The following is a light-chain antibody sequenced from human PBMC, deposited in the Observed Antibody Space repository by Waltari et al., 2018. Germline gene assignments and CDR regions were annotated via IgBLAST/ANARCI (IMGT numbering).Light chain of an antibody. J-gene: IGLJ3*02. Sequence: QSVLTQPPSASGTPGQRVTISCSGSSSNIGSHTVNWYQQLPGTAPKLLIYSNYHGPSGVPDRFSGSRSGTSASLAISGLQSEDEADYYCAAWDDGLSGRSWVFGGGTKLTVL. V-gene: IGLV1-44*01. CDR2: SNY. CDR3: AAWDDGLSGRSWV. CDR1: SSNIGSHT.